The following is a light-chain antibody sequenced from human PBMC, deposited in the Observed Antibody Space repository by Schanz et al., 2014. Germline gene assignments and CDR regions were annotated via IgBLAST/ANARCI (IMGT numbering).Light chain of an antibody. V-gene: IGLV2-14*01. CDR2: DVS. CDR3: ASYTTTISL. Sequence: QSALAQPASVSGSPGQSITISCTGTSSDVGAYDYVSWYQQYPGKAPKLMIYDVSDRPSGVSDRFSGSKSGNSASLTISGLQGDDEADYYCASYTTTISLFGGGTKVTVL. J-gene: IGLJ3*02. CDR1: SSDVGAYDY.